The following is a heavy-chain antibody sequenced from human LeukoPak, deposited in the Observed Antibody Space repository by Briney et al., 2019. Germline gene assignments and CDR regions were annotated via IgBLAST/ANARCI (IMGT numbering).Heavy chain of an antibody. CDR2: ITAGSSYI. CDR1: GFDFTSYV. V-gene: IGHV3-21*01. CDR3: ARVGVSATNTPAFDY. D-gene: IGHD2-15*01. Sequence: PGGSLRLSCEASGFDFTSYVMTWVRQAPGKGLEWVSSITAGSSYIDYTPSVEGRFTISRDNSKNSLFLHMNSLRAEDTALYYCARVGVSATNTPAFDYWGQGTLVTVSS. J-gene: IGHJ4*02.